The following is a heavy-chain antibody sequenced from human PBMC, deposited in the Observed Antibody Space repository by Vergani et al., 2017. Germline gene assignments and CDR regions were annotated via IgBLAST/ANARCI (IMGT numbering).Heavy chain of an antibody. CDR1: GESFSAYY. Sequence: QVQLHQWGAGLLKPSETLSLTCAVYGESFSAYYWSWIRQPPGKGLEWIGEINHSGSTNYNPSLKSRITISVDTSKNQFSLKLSSVTAADTAVYYCARVGSTTTVVTPGGNYYYYGMDVWGQGTTVTVSS. CDR3: ARVGSTTTVVTPGGNYYYYGMDV. V-gene: IGHV4-34*01. J-gene: IGHJ6*02. D-gene: IGHD4-23*01. CDR2: INHSGST.